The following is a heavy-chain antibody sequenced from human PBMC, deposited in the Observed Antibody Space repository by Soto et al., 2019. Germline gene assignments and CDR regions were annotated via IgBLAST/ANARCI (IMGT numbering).Heavy chain of an antibody. CDR1: GFTFSNAW. V-gene: IGHV3-15*07. CDR3: TTVDYDFGPDAFDI. D-gene: IGHD3-3*01. Sequence: GGSLRLSCAASGFTFSNAWMNWVRQAPGKGLEWVGRIKSKTDGGTTDYAAPVKGRFTISRDDSKNTLYLQMNSLKTEDTAVYFFTTVDYDFGPDAFDIWGQGTMVTVSS. CDR2: IKSKTDGGTT. J-gene: IGHJ3*02.